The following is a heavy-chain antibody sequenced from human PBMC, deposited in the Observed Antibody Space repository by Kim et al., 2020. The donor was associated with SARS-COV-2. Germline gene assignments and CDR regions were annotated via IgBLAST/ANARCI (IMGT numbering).Heavy chain of an antibody. CDR3: ARSYYDSSGYYSSDY. J-gene: IGHJ4*02. CDR1: GFTFSSYW. V-gene: IGHV3-74*01. Sequence: GGSLRLSCAASGFTFSSYWMHWVRQAPGKGLVWVSRINSDGSSTSYADSVKGRFTISRDNAKNTLYLQMNSLRAEDTAVYYCARSYYDSSGYYSSDYWGQGTLVTVSS. D-gene: IGHD3-22*01. CDR2: INSDGSST.